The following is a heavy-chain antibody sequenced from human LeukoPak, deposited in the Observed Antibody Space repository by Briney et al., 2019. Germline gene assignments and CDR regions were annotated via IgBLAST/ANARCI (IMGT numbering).Heavy chain of an antibody. V-gene: IGHV3-74*01. CDR2: INSDGSST. CDR3: ARDWRYCSSTSCRSDAFDI. J-gene: IGHJ3*02. D-gene: IGHD2-2*01. CDR1: GFTFSSYW. Sequence: GGSLRLSCAASGFTFSSYWMHWVRQAPGRGLVWVSRINSDGSSTSYADSVKGRFTISRDNAKNTLYLQMNSLRAEDTAVSYCARDWRYCSSTSCRSDAFDIWGQGTMVTVSS.